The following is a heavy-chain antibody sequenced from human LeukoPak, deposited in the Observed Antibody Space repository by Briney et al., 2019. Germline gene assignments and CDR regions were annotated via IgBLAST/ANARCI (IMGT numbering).Heavy chain of an antibody. CDR2: ISGSGGTT. J-gene: IGHJ4*02. V-gene: IGHV3-23*01. CDR3: AKDNGGSLS. Sequence: GGSLRLSCAASGFTFNNYAMNWVRQAPGKGLEWVSAISGSGGTTYYADSVKGRFTISRDNSKNTLYLQMNSLRAEDTAVYYCAKDNGGSLSWGQGTLVTVSS. D-gene: IGHD1-26*01. CDR1: GFTFNNYA.